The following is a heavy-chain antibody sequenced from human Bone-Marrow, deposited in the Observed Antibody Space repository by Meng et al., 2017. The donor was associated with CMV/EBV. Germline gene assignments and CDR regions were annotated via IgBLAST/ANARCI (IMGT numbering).Heavy chain of an antibody. V-gene: IGHV4-34*01. CDR3: ARQQSYYYGSGSYARGFDY. CDR2: INHSGST. CDR1: GGSFSGYY. D-gene: IGHD3-10*01. J-gene: IGHJ4*02. Sequence: QVQLQQWGAGLLKRSETLCLTCAVYGGSFSGYYWSWIRQPPGKGLEWIGEINHSGSTNYNPSLKSRVTISVDTSKNQFSLKLSSVTAADTAVYYCARQQSYYYGSGSYARGFDYWGQGTLVTVSA.